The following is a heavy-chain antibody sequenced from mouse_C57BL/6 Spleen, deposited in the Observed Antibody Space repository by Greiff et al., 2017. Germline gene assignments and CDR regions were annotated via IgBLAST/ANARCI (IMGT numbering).Heavy chain of an antibody. CDR2: IWSDGST. J-gene: IGHJ4*01. CDR1: GFSLTSYG. CDR3: ARHDYDYDYDAMDY. V-gene: IGHV2-6-1*01. Sequence: QVQLKESGPGLVAPSQSLSITCTVSGFSLTSYGVHWVRQPPGKGLEWLVVIWSDGSTTYNAALKSRLSISKDNSKSQVFLKMNSLQTDDTAMYYCARHDYDYDYDAMDYWGQGTSVTVSS. D-gene: IGHD2-4*01.